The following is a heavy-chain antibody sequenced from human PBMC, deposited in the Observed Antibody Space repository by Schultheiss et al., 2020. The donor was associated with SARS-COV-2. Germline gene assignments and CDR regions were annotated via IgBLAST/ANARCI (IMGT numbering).Heavy chain of an antibody. J-gene: IGHJ4*02. Sequence: GESLKISCAASGFTFSSYAMHWVRQAPGKGLEWVAVISYDGSNKYYADSVKGRFTISRDNSKNTLYLQMNSLRADDTAVYYCATGGQIFGGYWGQGTLVTVSS. CDR3: ATGGQIFGGY. CDR2: ISYDGSNK. D-gene: IGHD2-15*01. CDR1: GFTFSSYA. V-gene: IGHV3-30-3*01.